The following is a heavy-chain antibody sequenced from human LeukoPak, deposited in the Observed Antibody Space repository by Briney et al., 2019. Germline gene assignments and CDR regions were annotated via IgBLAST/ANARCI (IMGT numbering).Heavy chain of an antibody. J-gene: IGHJ4*02. D-gene: IGHD1-1*01. CDR3: ARERHDAHSYYFDY. Sequence: GGSLRLSCAASGFTVSSNYMSWVRQAPGKGLEWVSVIYSGGSTYYADSVKGRFTISRDNSKNTLYLQMNSLRAEDTAVYYCARERHDAHSYYFDYWGQGTLVTVSS. V-gene: IGHV3-53*01. CDR2: IYSGGST. CDR1: GFTVSSNY.